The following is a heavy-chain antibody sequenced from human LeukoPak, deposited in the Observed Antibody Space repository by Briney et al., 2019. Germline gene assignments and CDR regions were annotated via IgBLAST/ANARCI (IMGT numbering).Heavy chain of an antibody. CDR1: GGSISSGDYY. CDR3: ARDFVVEYYFDY. V-gene: IGHV4-30-4*01. Sequence: SETLSLTCTVSGGSISSGDYYWSWIRQPPGKGLEWIGYIYYSGTTYYNPSLKSRLTISVDTSKNQFSLKLSSVTAADTAVYYCARDFVVEYYFDYWGQGTLVTVSS. CDR2: IYYSGTT. J-gene: IGHJ4*02. D-gene: IGHD2-15*01.